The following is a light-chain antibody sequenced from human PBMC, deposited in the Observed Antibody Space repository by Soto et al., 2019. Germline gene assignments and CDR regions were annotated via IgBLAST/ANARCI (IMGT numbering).Light chain of an antibody. V-gene: IGKV1-39*01. CDR3: QQSYSTPPT. J-gene: IGKJ1*01. Sequence: DIQMTQSPSSLSASVGDRVTIICRASQSISSYLNWYQQKPGKAPKLLIYAASSLQSGVPSRFSGSGSGTDFSLTNSSLQPEDFATYYCQQSYSTPPTFGQGTKVEIK. CDR1: QSISSY. CDR2: AAS.